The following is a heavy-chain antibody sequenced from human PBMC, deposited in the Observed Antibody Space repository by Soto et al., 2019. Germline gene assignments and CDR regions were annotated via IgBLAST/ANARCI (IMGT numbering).Heavy chain of an antibody. D-gene: IGHD2-15*01. CDR1: GFTFSSYW. CDR2: INSDGSST. CDR3: ARAVWCSGGSCYKYFQH. Sequence: GGSLRLSCAASGFTFSSYWMHWVRQAPGKGLVWVSRINSDGSSTSYADSVKGRFTISRDNAKNTLYLQMNSLRAEDTAVYYCARAVWCSGGSCYKYFQHWGQGTLVTVSS. V-gene: IGHV3-74*01. J-gene: IGHJ1*01.